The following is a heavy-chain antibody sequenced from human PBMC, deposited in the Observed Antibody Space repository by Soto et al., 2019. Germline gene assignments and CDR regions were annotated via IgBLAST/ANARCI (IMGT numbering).Heavy chain of an antibody. Sequence: VQLIQSGTEVKKSGASVKISCQASGYTFFAYYMNWVRQAPGQGLEWMGMINPSGGTATYAQRFRDRLTVTRDTAARTVYMERRTLRPEDTAVYYCARGDASSGTYWFDYWGQGTLVTASA. D-gene: IGHD3-10*01. V-gene: IGHV1-46*01. CDR3: ARGDASSGTYWFDY. J-gene: IGHJ4*02. CDR1: GYTFFAYY. CDR2: INPSGGTA.